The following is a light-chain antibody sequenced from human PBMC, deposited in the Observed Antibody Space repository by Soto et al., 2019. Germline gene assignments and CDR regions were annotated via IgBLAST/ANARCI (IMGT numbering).Light chain of an antibody. CDR3: HRCNNAPLT. Sequence: EIVLTQSPGTLSLSPGERATLSCRASQSLSSNFLAWFQQTPGQAPSLLIYEASSVASVTPDRCSGSGSGTDFTLIISRLEPEDFAVYYCHRCNNAPLTFGQGTRLEIK. CDR1: QSLSSNF. CDR2: EAS. J-gene: IGKJ2*01. V-gene: IGKV3D-20*02.